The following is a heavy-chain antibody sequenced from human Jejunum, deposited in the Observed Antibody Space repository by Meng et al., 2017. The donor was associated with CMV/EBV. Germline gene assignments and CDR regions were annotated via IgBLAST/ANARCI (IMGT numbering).Heavy chain of an antibody. J-gene: IGHJ4*03. CDR1: DDA. D-gene: IGHD3-22*01. CDR2: VSSNSLSR. CDR3: AKSGPEYDRSGYYVLHPFDM. Sequence: DDAMHWVRQAPGKGLEWVAGVSSNSLSRYYADSVRGRFTISRDDSKNSLYLQMTGLRLEDMALYYCAKSGPEYDRSGYYVLHPFDMWGQGTMVTVSS. V-gene: IGHV3-9*03.